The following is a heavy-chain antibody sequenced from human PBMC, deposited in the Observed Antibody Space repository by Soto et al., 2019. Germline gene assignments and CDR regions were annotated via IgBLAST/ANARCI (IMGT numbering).Heavy chain of an antibody. D-gene: IGHD5-12*01. V-gene: IGHV3-30*18. CDR1: GFTFSSYG. J-gene: IGHJ4*02. CDR3: EKHYDPGLGDY. Sequence: QVQLVESGGGVVQPGRSLRLSCAASGFTFSSYGMHWVRQAPGKGLEWVAVISYDGSNKYYADSVKGRFTISRDNSKNTRYLQMNRLRAEDTAVYYCEKHYDPGLGDYWGQGTLVTVSS. CDR2: ISYDGSNK.